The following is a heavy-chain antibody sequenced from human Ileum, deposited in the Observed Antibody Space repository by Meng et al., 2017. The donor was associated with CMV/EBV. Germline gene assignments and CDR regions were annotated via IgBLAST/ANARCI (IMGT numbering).Heavy chain of an antibody. Sequence: LTLAVQCGFFSCYYWGCIRQHTGKGLEWIGEINHSGSTNYNPSLKSRVTISVDTSKNQFSLKLSSVTAADTAVYYCARGGGSSGRLDYWGQGTLVTVSS. V-gene: IGHV4-34*01. J-gene: IGHJ4*02. CDR2: INHSGST. D-gene: IGHD6-19*01. CDR3: ARGGGSSGRLDY. CDR1: CGFFSCYY.